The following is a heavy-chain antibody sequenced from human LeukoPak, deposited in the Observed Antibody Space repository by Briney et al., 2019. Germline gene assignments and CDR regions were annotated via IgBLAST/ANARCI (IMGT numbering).Heavy chain of an antibody. D-gene: IGHD1-26*01. J-gene: IGHJ4*02. V-gene: IGHV3-11*01. CDR3: ARGDGALDY. Sequence: GGSLRLSCAASGFTFSNLAMMWVRQAPGKGLEWVSYISSSGSTIYYADSVKGRFTISRDNAKNSLYLQMNSLSAEDTAVYYCARGDGALDYWGQGTLVTVSS. CDR2: ISSSGSTI. CDR1: GFTFSNLA.